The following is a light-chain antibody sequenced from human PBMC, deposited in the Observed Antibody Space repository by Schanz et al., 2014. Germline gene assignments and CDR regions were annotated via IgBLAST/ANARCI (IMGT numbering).Light chain of an antibody. V-gene: IGKV3-20*01. Sequence: EIVLTQSPATLSLSPGERATLSCRASQSVSSYLAWYQQRPGQAPRLLIYGASSRATGIPDRFSGSGSGTDFTLTISRLEPEDFAVYYCQQYDSPPLTFGGGTKVELK. CDR3: QQYDSPPLT. CDR2: GAS. CDR1: QSVSSY. J-gene: IGKJ4*01.